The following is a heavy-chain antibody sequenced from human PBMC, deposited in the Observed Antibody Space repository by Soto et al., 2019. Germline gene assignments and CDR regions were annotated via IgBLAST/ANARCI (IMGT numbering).Heavy chain of an antibody. V-gene: IGHV4-59*01. Sequence: PSETLSLTCTVSGGSIGSYYWSWIRQPPGKGLEWIGYIYYSGSTNYNPSLKSRVTISVDTSKNQFSLKLSSVTAADTAVYYCARRWGGSLDYWGQGTLVTVSS. J-gene: IGHJ4*02. CDR2: IYYSGST. CDR3: ARRWGGSLDY. D-gene: IGHD1-26*01. CDR1: GGSIGSYY.